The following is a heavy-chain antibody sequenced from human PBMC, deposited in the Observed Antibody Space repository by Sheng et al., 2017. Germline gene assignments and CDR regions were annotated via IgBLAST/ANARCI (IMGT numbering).Heavy chain of an antibody. Sequence: QVQLVESGGGVVQPGRSLRLSCAASGFTFSSYGMHLVRQAPGKGLEWVAVISYDGSNKYYADSVKGRFTISRDNSKNTLYLQMNSLRAEDTAVYYCAKPEGLYYYYGMDVWGQGTTVTVSS. CDR3: AKPEGLYYYYGMDV. J-gene: IGHJ6*02. D-gene: IGHD2-15*01. CDR2: ISYDGSNK. V-gene: IGHV3-30*18. CDR1: GFTFSSYG.